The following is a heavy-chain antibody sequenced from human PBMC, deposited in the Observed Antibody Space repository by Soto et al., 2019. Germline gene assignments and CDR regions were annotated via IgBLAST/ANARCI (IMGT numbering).Heavy chain of an antibody. CDR2: ISYDGSNK. CDR3: AKDGDQDIVLVPAAPSILYGMDV. D-gene: IGHD2-2*01. CDR1: GFTFSSYG. V-gene: IGHV3-30*18. Sequence: QVQLVESGGGVVQPGRSLRLSCAASGFTFSSYGMHWVRQAPGKGLEWVAVISYDGSNKYYADSVKGRFTISRDNSKNTLYLQMNSLRAEDTAVYHCAKDGDQDIVLVPAAPSILYGMDVWGQGTTVTVSS. J-gene: IGHJ6*02.